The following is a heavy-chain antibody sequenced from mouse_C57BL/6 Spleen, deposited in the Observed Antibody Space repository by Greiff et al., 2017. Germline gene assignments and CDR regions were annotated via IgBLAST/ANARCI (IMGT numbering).Heavy chain of an antibody. CDR1: GYTFTSYW. CDR2: IDPSDSET. J-gene: IGHJ1*03. D-gene: IGHD1-1*02. CDR3: ARSGGYYRYFDV. Sequence: QVQLLQPGAELVRPGSSVKLSCKASGYTFTSYWMHWVKQRPIQGLEWIGNIDPSDSETHYNQKFKDKATLTVDKSSSTAYMQLSSLTSEDSAVYYCARSGGYYRYFDVWGTGTTVTVSS. V-gene: IGHV1-52*01.